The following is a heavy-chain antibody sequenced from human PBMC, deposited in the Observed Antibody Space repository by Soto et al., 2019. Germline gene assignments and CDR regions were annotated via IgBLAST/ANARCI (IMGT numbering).Heavy chain of an antibody. V-gene: IGHV4-34*01. J-gene: IGHJ4*02. D-gene: IGHD6-13*01. Sequence: SETLSLTCAVYGGSFSGYYWTWIGQPAGKGLEWVGEINDSRSTYYNPSLKSLVTISLATSNTHFSLKLSPVTAAATAVYYCARGRKGFSSSCYVDWGQGTLVTVSS. CDR2: INDSRST. CDR1: GGSFSGYY. CDR3: ARGRKGFSSSCYVD.